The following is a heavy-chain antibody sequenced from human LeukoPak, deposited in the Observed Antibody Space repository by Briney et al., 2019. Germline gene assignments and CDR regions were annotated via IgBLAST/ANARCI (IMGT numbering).Heavy chain of an antibody. CDR2: ISGSGGST. J-gene: IGHJ4*02. Sequence: PGGSLRLSCAGFGFNFSTNGMSWVRQAPGKGLEWVSAISGSGGSTYYADSVKGRFTISRDNSKNALYLQMNSLRAEDTAVYYCARESNYYGSGSYRDFDYWGQGSLVTVSS. CDR1: GFNFSTNG. D-gene: IGHD3-10*01. V-gene: IGHV3-23*01. CDR3: ARESNYYGSGSYRDFDY.